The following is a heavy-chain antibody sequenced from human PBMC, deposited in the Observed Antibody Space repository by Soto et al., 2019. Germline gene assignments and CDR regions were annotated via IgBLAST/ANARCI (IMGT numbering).Heavy chain of an antibody. CDR2: IYYSGST. Sequence: QVQLQESGPGLVKPSETLSLICTVSGGSISSYYWSWIRQPPGKGLEWIGYIYYSGSTNYNPSLKSRVTISVDTSKNQFSLKLSSVTAADTAVYYCARRYGYAFDIWGQGTMVTVSS. D-gene: IGHD4-17*01. CDR3: ARRYGYAFDI. CDR1: GGSISSYY. J-gene: IGHJ3*02. V-gene: IGHV4-59*01.